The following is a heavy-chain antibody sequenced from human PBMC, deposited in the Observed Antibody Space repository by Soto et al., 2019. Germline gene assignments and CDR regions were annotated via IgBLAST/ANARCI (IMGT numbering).Heavy chain of an antibody. Sequence: TVGSLRLSCAASGFTFTSYTMNWVRQAPGKGLEWVSSITTSSSYRYYSGSVKGRFTISRDNAKNSLFLQMNSLRAEDTAVYYCVRGEVPADWGQGTLVTVSS. CDR1: GFTFTSYT. J-gene: IGHJ4*02. D-gene: IGHD1-26*01. CDR3: VRGEVPAD. CDR2: ITTSSSYR. V-gene: IGHV3-21*01.